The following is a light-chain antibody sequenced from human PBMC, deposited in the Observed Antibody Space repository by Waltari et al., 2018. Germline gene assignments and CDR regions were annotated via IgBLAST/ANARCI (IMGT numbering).Light chain of an antibody. J-gene: IGKJ2*01. V-gene: IGKV4-1*01. Sequence: DIVMTQSPEYLAVSLGERATINCKSSQSLLHFSNNEFYLACYQQKPGQSPKLLVHWASTQESGGPNRFSGSGSGREFTLTISSLQAEDVAVYYCQQYYSIPYTFGQGTRLEIK. CDR3: QQYYSIPYT. CDR2: WAS. CDR1: QSLLHFSNNEFY.